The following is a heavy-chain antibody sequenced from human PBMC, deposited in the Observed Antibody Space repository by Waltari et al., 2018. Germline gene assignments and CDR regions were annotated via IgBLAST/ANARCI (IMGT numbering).Heavy chain of an antibody. Sequence: QVQLVQSGAEVKKPGASVKVSCKASGYTFTGYYMHWVRQAPGQGLEWMGRINSNRGGTNYAQKFQGRVTMTRDTSISTAYMELSRLRSDDTAVYYCARSSRSTVTTTFDYWGQGTLVTVSS. CDR1: GYTFTGYY. V-gene: IGHV1-2*06. CDR2: INSNRGGT. CDR3: ARSSRSTVTTTFDY. J-gene: IGHJ4*02. D-gene: IGHD4-17*01.